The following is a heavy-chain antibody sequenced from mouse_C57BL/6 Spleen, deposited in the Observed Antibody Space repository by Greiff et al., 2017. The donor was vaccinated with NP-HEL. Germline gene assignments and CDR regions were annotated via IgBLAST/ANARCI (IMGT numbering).Heavy chain of an antibody. Sequence: VQLQQSGAELMKPGASVKLSCTATGYTFTGYCIEWVKQRPGHGLEWIGEILPGSGSTNYNQKFKGKATFTADTSSNTAYLQLSSLTTEDSAIYYGARIGTGVALDYWGQGTTLTVSS. CDR1: GYTFTGYC. J-gene: IGHJ2*01. V-gene: IGHV1-9*01. CDR3: ARIGTGVALDY. CDR2: ILPGSGST.